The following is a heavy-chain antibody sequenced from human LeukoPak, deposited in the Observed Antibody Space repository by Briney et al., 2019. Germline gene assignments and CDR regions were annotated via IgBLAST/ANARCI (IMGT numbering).Heavy chain of an antibody. CDR2: INPNSGGT. Sequence: GASVKVSCKASGYTFTGYYMHWVRQAPGQGLEWMGWINPNSGGTNYAQKFQGRVTMTRDTSISTAYMELSRLRSDDTAVYYCARGITGYSSSWYTFGYMDVWGKGTTVTVSS. CDR3: ARGITGYSSSWYTFGYMDV. J-gene: IGHJ6*03. V-gene: IGHV1-2*02. CDR1: GYTFTGYY. D-gene: IGHD6-13*01.